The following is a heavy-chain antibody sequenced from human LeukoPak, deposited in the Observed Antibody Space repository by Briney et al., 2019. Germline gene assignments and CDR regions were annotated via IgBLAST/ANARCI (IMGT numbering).Heavy chain of an antibody. CDR1: GYTFTSYG. Sequence: GASVKVSCKASGYTFTSYGISWVRQAPGQGLEWMGWISAYNGNTNYAQKLQGRVTMTTDTSTSTAYMELRSLRSDDTAVYYCTSLRPGATYYYWGQGTLVTVSS. CDR2: ISAYNGNT. J-gene: IGHJ4*02. CDR3: TSLRPGATYYY. D-gene: IGHD1-26*01. V-gene: IGHV1-18*01.